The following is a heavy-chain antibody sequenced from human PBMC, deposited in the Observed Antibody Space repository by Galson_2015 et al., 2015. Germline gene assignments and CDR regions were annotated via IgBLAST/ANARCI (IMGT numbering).Heavy chain of an antibody. CDR2: SNT. J-gene: IGHJ4*02. CDR3: ARHFYGSGAYYLDY. D-gene: IGHD3-10*01. V-gene: IGHV5-51*01. Sequence: SNTRYSPSFQGPVTISADKSISTTYLQWSSLKASDTAIYYCARHFYGSGAYYLDYWGQGTLVTVSS.